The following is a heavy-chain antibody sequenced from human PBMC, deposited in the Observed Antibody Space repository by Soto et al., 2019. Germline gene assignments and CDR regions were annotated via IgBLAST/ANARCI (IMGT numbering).Heavy chain of an antibody. J-gene: IGHJ6*02. V-gene: IGHV3-7*01. CDR2: IKGDGSEK. CDR1: GFTFSGFW. Sequence: GGSLRLSGEASGFTFSGFWMRWVRQAPGKGLEWVANIKGDGSEKRYVDSVRGRFTISRDNAKNSVYLQMNSLRGDDTALYYCGRDEVRNGVGVWGQGIKVTVSS. CDR3: GRDEVRNGVGV.